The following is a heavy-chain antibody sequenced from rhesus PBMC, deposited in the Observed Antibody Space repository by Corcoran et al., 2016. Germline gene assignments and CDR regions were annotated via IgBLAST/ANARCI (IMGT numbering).Heavy chain of an antibody. D-gene: IGHD5-12*01. CDR2: IYWDDDK. V-gene: IGHV2-174*01. CDR3: ARWIQLQNRGVTHWYFDR. CDR1: GFSLTTSGMG. J-gene: IGHJ2*01. Sequence: QVTLKESGPALVKPTQTLTLTCTFSGFSLTTSGMGVGWIRQPPGKALEWLALIYWDDDKRYNTSLKSRLTISKDTSKNQVVLTMTNMDTGDTATYYGARWIQLQNRGVTHWYFDRWGPGTPITITS.